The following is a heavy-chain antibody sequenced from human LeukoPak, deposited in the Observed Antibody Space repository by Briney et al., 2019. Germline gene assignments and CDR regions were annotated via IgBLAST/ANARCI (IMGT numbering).Heavy chain of an antibody. CDR3: ARGPSWYGAFDI. CDR1: GDSISIGGYY. V-gene: IGHV4-31*03. CDR2: IYYRGST. D-gene: IGHD6-13*01. Sequence: SETLSLTCTVSGDSISIGGYYWSWIRQHPGKGREWIGYIYYRGSTYYNPSLKSRVTISVDTSKNQFSLKLSSVTAADTAVYYCARGPSWYGAFDIWGQGTMVTVSS. J-gene: IGHJ3*02.